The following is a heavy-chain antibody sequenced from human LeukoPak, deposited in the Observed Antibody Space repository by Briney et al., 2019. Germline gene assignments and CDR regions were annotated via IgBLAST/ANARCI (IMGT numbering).Heavy chain of an antibody. J-gene: IGHJ4*02. Sequence: GGSLRLSCAASGFTFSSYWMSWVRQAPGKGLEWVAVISYDGSNKYYADSVKGRFTISRDNSKNTLYLQMNSLRAEDTAVYYCAKDGHTRYQLPDYWGQGTLVTVSS. CDR3: AKDGHTRYQLPDY. D-gene: IGHD2-2*01. CDR1: GFTFSSYW. CDR2: ISYDGSNK. V-gene: IGHV3-30*18.